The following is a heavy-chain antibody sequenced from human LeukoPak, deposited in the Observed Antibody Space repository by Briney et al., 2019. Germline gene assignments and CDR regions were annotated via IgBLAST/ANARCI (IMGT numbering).Heavy chain of an antibody. D-gene: IGHD5-12*01. CDR1: GFTFSSYA. CDR2: ISYDGSNI. Sequence: GGSLRLSCAASGFTFSSYAMHWVRQAPGKGLEWVAVISYDGSNIYYADSVKGRFTISRDNSKNTLYLQMNSLRAEDTAVYYCARSLGLYSGYEWGYFDYWGQGTLVTVSS. CDR3: ARSLGLYSGYEWGYFDY. J-gene: IGHJ4*02. V-gene: IGHV3-30*04.